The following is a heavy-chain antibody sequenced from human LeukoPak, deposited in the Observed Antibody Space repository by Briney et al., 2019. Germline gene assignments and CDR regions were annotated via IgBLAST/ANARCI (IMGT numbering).Heavy chain of an antibody. V-gene: IGHV4-38-2*01. J-gene: IGHJ4*02. CDR3: ARHYDFWSGYSDY. D-gene: IGHD3-3*01. CDR1: GYSISSGYY. CDR2: IYHSGST. Sequence: PSETQSLTCAVSGYSISSGYYWGWIRPPPGKGLEWIGSIYHSGSTYYNPSLKRRATISVDTSKNQFSLKLSSVTAADTAVYYCARHYDFWSGYSDYWGQGTLVTVSS.